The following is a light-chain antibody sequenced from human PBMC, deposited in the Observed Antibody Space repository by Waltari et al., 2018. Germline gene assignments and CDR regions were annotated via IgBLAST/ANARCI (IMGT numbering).Light chain of an antibody. V-gene: IGLV2-23*02. CDR1: SSDVGSYNL. Sequence: QSALTQPASVSGSPGQSLTVSCTGNSSDVGSYNLFSWYQDHPPKAPKLMIYEVSKRPSVVSNRFSGSKSGNTASLTISGLQPEDEADYYCCSYAGANTYVFGSGTKVTVL. CDR3: CSYAGANTYV. CDR2: EVS. J-gene: IGLJ1*01.